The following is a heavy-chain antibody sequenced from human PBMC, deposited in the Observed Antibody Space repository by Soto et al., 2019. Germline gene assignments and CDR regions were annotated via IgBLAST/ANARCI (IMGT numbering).Heavy chain of an antibody. CDR3: ARGPSGDKVHY. V-gene: IGHV4-30-4*01. J-gene: IGHJ4*02. Sequence: QVQLQESGPGLVKPSQTLSLTCTVSGGSITSDYSCWSWIRQPPGEGLEWIGHIFDGGTTYTNPSLRSQVAISLDTSKNHFSLTLSSVTAADTAVYYCARGPSGDKVHYWGQGALVTVSS. CDR2: IFDGGTT. CDR1: GGSITSDYSC. D-gene: IGHD7-27*01.